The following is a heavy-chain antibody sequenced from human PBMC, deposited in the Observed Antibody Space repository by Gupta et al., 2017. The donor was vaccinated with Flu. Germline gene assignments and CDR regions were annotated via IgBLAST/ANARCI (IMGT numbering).Heavy chain of an antibody. CDR3: SFRTVGAVDY. D-gene: IGHD1-26*01. CDR2: INPNSGGT. J-gene: IGHJ4*02. V-gene: IGHV1-2*02. Sequence: HWVRQAPGQGLEWMGWINPNSGGTNYAQKFQGRVTMTRDTSISTAYMELSRLRSDDTAVYYCSFRTVGAVDYWGQGTLVTVSS.